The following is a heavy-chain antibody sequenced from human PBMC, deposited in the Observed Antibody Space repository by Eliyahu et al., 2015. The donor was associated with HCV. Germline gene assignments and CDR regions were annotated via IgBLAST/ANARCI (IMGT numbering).Heavy chain of an antibody. V-gene: IGHV4-39*02. CDR3: ARVPPRRTDNWFDP. CDR1: GGSIGXGGYY. CDR2: IYYSGST. Sequence: QLQLQESGPGLVKPSETLSLTCTVSGGSIGXGGYYWGWIRQPPGKGLEWIGTIYYSGSTNYNLSLKSRATISVDTSKNQFSLKLSSVTAADTAVYYCARVPPRRTDNWFDPWGQGTLVTVSS. J-gene: IGHJ5*02.